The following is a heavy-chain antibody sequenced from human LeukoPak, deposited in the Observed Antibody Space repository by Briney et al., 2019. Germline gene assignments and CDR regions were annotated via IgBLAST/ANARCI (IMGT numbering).Heavy chain of an antibody. V-gene: IGHV3-23*01. CDR1: GILFSNTA. CDR3: GKDGGQYSSGPEFDP. D-gene: IGHD6-19*01. Sequence: GGSLRLSCAASGILFSNTAMNWARQSPGRGLEWVSAISGGGERAFYADSVKGRFTLSRDNSKNILYLQMNSLTADDTAIYYCGKDGGQYSSGPEFDPRGQGALVTVSS. J-gene: IGHJ5*02. CDR2: ISGGGERA.